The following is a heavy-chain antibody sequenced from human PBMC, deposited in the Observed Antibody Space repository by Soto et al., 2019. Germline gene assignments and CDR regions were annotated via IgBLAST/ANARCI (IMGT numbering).Heavy chain of an antibody. D-gene: IGHD3-22*01. CDR3: ARGEYDSIGYYASGLYGMDV. J-gene: IGHJ6*02. V-gene: IGHV1-69*06. CDR2: IIPIFGTA. CDR1: GGTFSSYA. Sequence: QVQLVQSGAEVKKPGSSVKVSCKASGGTFSSYAISWVRQAPGQGLEWMGGIIPIFGTANYAQKFQGRVTITEDKYTSTADMELSSLRSEDTAVYYCARGEYDSIGYYASGLYGMDVWGQGTTVTVSS.